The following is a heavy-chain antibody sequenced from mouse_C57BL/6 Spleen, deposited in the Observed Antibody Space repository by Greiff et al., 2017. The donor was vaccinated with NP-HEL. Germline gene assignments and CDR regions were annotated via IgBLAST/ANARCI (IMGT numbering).Heavy chain of an antibody. V-gene: IGHV5-16*01. J-gene: IGHJ2*01. CDR3: AREGTVVALDY. CDR1: GFTFSDYY. CDR2: INYDGSST. D-gene: IGHD1-1*01. Sequence: EVHLVESEGGLVQPGSSMKLSCTASGFTFSDYYMAWVRQVPEKGLEWVANINYDGSSTYYLDSLKSRFIISRDNAKNILYLQMSSLKSEDTATYYCAREGTVVALDYWGQGTTLTVSS.